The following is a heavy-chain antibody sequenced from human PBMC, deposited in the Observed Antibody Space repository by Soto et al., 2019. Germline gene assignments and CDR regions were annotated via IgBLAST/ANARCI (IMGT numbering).Heavy chain of an antibody. Sequence: SETLSLTCTVSGGSISSYYWSWIRQPAGKGLEWIGRIYTSGSTNYNPSLKSRVTMSVDTSKNQFSLKLSSVTAADTAVYYCARSGIAAAGSTYYFDYWGQGTLVTVSS. CDR1: GGSISSYY. D-gene: IGHD6-13*01. J-gene: IGHJ4*02. CDR2: IYTSGST. CDR3: ARSGIAAAGSTYYFDY. V-gene: IGHV4-4*07.